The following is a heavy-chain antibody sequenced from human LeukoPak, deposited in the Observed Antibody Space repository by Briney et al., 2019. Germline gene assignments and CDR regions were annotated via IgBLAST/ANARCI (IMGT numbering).Heavy chain of an antibody. Sequence: SEALSLTCTVSGGSISSGSYCWSWIRQPAGKGLEWIGRIYTSGSTNYNPSLKSRVTISVDTSKNQFSLKLSSVTAADTAVYYCARVGYSSGWTHRIYYYYIDVWGKGTTVTISS. CDR1: GGSISSGSYC. J-gene: IGHJ6*03. CDR3: ARVGYSSGWTHRIYYYYIDV. D-gene: IGHD6-19*01. V-gene: IGHV4-61*02. CDR2: IYTSGST.